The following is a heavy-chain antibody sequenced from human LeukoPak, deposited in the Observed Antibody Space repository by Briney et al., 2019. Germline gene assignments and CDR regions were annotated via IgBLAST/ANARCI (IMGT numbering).Heavy chain of an antibody. D-gene: IGHD5-18*01. J-gene: IGHJ4*02. Sequence: GGSLRLSCAASGFTFSSYGMHWVRQAPGNGLEWVAVIWYDGSNKYYVDSVKGRFTISRDNSKNTLYLQMNSLRAEDTAVYYCAKSDSDSSGYVVVDYWGQGTLVTVSS. V-gene: IGHV3-33*06. CDR2: IWYDGSNK. CDR3: AKSDSDSSGYVVVDY. CDR1: GFTFSSYG.